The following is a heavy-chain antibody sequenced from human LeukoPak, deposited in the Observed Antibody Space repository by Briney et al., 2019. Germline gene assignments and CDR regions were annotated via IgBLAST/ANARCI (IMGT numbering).Heavy chain of an antibody. Sequence: GGSLRLSCAASGFTFSSYAMSWVRQAPGKGREWFSAISGSGGSTYYADSVKGRFTLSRDNSKNTLYLHTNSLRDEDTAVYYCAKNILTGYFGMDVWGQGTTVTVSS. D-gene: IGHD3-9*01. V-gene: IGHV3-23*01. CDR3: AKNILTGYFGMDV. J-gene: IGHJ6*02. CDR1: GFTFSSYA. CDR2: ISGSGGST.